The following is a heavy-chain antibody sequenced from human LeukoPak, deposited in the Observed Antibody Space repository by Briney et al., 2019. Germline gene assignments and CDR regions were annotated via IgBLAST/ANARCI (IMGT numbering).Heavy chain of an antibody. CDR1: GGTFSSYG. CDR2: ISAYNGNT. Sequence: ASVKVSCKASGGTFSSYGISWVRQAPGQGLEWMGWISAYNGNTNYAQKLQGRVTMTTDTSTSTAYMELRSLRSDDTAVYYCARDDPTDILTGYYLAQWGQGTLVTVSS. V-gene: IGHV1-18*01. J-gene: IGHJ4*02. D-gene: IGHD3-9*01. CDR3: ARDDPTDILTGYYLAQ.